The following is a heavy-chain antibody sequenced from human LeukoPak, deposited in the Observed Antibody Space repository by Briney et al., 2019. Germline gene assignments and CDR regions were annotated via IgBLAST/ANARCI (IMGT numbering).Heavy chain of an antibody. CDR3: ARDQRGNWNDTPRY. CDR2: INLDGNGA. CDR1: GFTFNNYA. V-gene: IGHV3-74*01. J-gene: IGHJ4*02. Sequence: GGSLRLSCAASGFTFNNYAMHWVRQAPGKGLVWVSRINLDGNGATYADSVKGRFIVSRDDAKNTLYLQMNSLRVEDTAVYYCARDQRGNWNDTPRYWGQGTLVTVSS. D-gene: IGHD1-1*01.